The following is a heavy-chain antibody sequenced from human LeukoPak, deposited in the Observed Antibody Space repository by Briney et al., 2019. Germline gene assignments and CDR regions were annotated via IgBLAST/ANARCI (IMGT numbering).Heavy chain of an antibody. V-gene: IGHV4-59*01. Sequence: SETLSLTCTVSGASISTYYWSWIRQPPGKGLEWIGYINFSGSTNYNPSLKSRVTISVDTSKNQFSLNLISVTAADTALYYCARFEVVAGSFWFDPWGQGTLVTVSS. J-gene: IGHJ5*02. D-gene: IGHD6-19*01. CDR1: GASISTYY. CDR3: ARFEVVAGSFWFDP. CDR2: INFSGST.